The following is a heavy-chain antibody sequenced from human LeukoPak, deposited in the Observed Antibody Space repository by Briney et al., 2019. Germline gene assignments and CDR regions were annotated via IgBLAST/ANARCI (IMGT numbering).Heavy chain of an antibody. CDR1: GYSISSSHW. D-gene: IGHD6-19*01. CDR3: ARKATSGWYYFDC. Sequence: PSDTLSLTCAVSGYSISSSHWWGWIRQSPGKGLEWIGYIYYSGSTYYNPSLKSRVTMSVDTSKNQFSLKLSSVTAVDTAVYYCARKATSGWYYFDCWGQGTLVTVSS. J-gene: IGHJ4*02. V-gene: IGHV4-28*01. CDR2: IYYSGST.